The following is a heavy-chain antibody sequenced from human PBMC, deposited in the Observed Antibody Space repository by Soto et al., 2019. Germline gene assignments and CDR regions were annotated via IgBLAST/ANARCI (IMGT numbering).Heavy chain of an antibody. V-gene: IGHV3-15*01. J-gene: IGHJ6*02. CDR2: IKSKTDGGTT. CDR1: GFTFSNAW. Sequence: GGSLRLSCAASGFTFSNAWMSWVRQAPGKGLEWVGRIKSKTDGGTTDYAAPVKGRFTISRDDSKNTLYLQMNSLKTEDTAVYYCTTDGDLWFGEFRLYYYYYGMDVWGQGTTVTVSS. D-gene: IGHD3-10*01. CDR3: TTDGDLWFGEFRLYYYYYGMDV.